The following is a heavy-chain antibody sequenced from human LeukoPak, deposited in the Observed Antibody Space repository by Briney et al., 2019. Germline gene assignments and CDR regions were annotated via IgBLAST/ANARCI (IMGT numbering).Heavy chain of an antibody. CDR3: ARDRAIGSGSGSYYRPFDY. CDR1: GYTLTRYG. Sequence: ASVNVSFTASGYTLTRYGISWVRQAPGQGLEWMGWISGYNGNTNYAQKLQGRVTMTTDTSTSTAYMELRSLRSDDTAVYYCARDRAIGSGSGSYYRPFDYWGQGTLVTVSS. J-gene: IGHJ4*02. V-gene: IGHV1-18*01. D-gene: IGHD3-10*01. CDR2: ISGYNGNT.